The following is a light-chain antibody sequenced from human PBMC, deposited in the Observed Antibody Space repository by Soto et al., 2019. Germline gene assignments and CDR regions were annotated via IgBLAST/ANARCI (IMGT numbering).Light chain of an antibody. J-gene: IGKJ5*01. CDR2: DVF. V-gene: IGKV3-11*01. CDR1: ESVGTY. CDR3: QQRYNWPPIT. Sequence: EIVLTQSPATLPLSPGERATLSCRTSESVGTYLGRYQQKPGQPPRLLIFDVFNRAAGIPTRFSGSGSGTDFTLTISSLEPDDFAVYYCQQRYNWPPITFGQGTRLEIK.